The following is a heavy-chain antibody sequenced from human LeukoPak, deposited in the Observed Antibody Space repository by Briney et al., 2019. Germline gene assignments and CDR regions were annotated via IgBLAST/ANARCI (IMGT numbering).Heavy chain of an antibody. CDR2: IYPGDSDT. CDR1: GYRFTSYW. J-gene: IGHJ4*02. CDR3: ARHETGPYFDY. V-gene: IGHV5-51*01. D-gene: IGHD1-1*01. Sequence: GESLKISCKGSGYRFTSYWIAWVRQMPGKGLECMGIIYPGDSDTRYSPSFQGQVTISADRSISTAYLQWSSLKASDTAMYYCARHETGPYFDYWGQGTLVTVSS.